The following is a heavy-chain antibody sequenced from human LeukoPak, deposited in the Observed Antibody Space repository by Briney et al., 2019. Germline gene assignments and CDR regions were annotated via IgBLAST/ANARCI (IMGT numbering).Heavy chain of an antibody. J-gene: IGHJ5*02. CDR3: AKEQRGYSGYMVGSCFDP. CDR1: GFTFSDYY. D-gene: IGHD5-12*01. V-gene: IGHV3-23*01. CDR2: ISGSGGST. Sequence: GSLRLSCAASGFTFSDYYMSWIRQAPGKGLEWVSSISGSGGSTYYADSVKGRFTISRDNSKKTLYLQMNSLRAEDTALYYCAKEQRGYSGYMVGSCFDPWGQGTLVTVSS.